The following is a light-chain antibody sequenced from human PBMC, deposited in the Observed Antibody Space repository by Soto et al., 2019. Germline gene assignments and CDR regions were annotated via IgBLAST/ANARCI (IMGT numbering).Light chain of an antibody. CDR3: ATWDDSLNGHVV. CDR2: SNN. CDR1: RSNIGSNT. V-gene: IGLV1-44*01. J-gene: IGLJ2*01. Sequence: QLVLTQPPSESGAPGQRVTISCSGSRSNIGSNTVNWYQHLPGTAPKFLIYSNNQRPSGVPKRFSASKSGTSASLAISGLQSEDEADYYCATWDDSLNGHVVFGGGTKVTVL.